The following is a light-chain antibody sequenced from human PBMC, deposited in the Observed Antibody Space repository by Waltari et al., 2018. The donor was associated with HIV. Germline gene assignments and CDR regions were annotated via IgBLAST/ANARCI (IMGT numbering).Light chain of an antibody. V-gene: IGKV1-39*01. CDR1: NNINTY. CDR3: QQSYRPPLT. CDR2: AAT. Sequence: IPLTPFPSTQSASVRNRDTITCRASNNINTYLHWYQQKPGKAPTLIVYAATILQSGVPARFDGGGAGTDFTLTISSLQADDVATYLCQQSYRPPLTFGGGTRVEFK. J-gene: IGKJ4*01.